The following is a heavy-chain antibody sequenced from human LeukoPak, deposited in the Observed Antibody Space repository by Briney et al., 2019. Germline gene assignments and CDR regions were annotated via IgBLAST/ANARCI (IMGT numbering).Heavy chain of an antibody. CDR3: AREGSGYYDSSGTFDY. Sequence: ASVKVSCKASGYTFTGYYMHWVRQAPGQGLEWMGWINPNSGGTNYAQKFQGWVTMTRDTSISTAYMELSRLRSDDTAVYYCAREGSGYYDSSGTFDYWGQGTLVTVSS. V-gene: IGHV1-2*04. D-gene: IGHD3-22*01. J-gene: IGHJ4*02. CDR2: INPNSGGT. CDR1: GYTFTGYY.